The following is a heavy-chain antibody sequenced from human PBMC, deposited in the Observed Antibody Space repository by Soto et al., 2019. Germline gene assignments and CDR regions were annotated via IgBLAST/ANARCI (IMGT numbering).Heavy chain of an antibody. CDR2: IIPIFGTA. J-gene: IGHJ6*02. CDR1: GGTFSSYA. D-gene: IGHD6-13*01. Sequence: QVQLVHSGAEVKKPGSSVKVSCTASGGTFSSYAISWVRQAPGQGLEWMGGIIPIFGTANYAQKFQGRVTITADESTSTAYMELSSLRSEDTAVYYCARGYSSSWYGPNYYYGMDVWGQGTTVTVSS. CDR3: ARGYSSSWYGPNYYYGMDV. V-gene: IGHV1-69*01.